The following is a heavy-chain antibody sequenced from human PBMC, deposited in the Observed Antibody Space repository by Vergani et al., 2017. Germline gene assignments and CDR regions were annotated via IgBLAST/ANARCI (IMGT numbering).Heavy chain of an antibody. V-gene: IGHV1-3*01. Sequence: QVQLVQSGAEVKQPGASVKVSCKASGYTFTSYAMHWVRQAPGQRLEWMGWINAGNGNTKYSQKFQGRVTITRDTSASTAYMELSSLRSEDTAVYYCAREGLYDFADYGMDVWGQGTTVTVSS. CDR2: INAGNGNT. CDR1: GYTFTSYA. CDR3: AREGLYDFADYGMDV. J-gene: IGHJ6*02. D-gene: IGHD3/OR15-3a*01.